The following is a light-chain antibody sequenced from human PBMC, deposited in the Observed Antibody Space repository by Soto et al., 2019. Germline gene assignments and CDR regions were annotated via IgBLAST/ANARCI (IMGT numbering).Light chain of an antibody. J-gene: IGKJ4*01. CDR1: QSVSSN. Sequence: EIVMTQSPATLSVSPGERATLSCRASQSVSSNLAWYQQKPGQAPRLLIYGASTRATCIPARFSGSGSGTEFTLTISSLQSEDFAVYYCQHYNNWPPLTFGGGTKVEIK. CDR3: QHYNNWPPLT. CDR2: GAS. V-gene: IGKV3-15*01.